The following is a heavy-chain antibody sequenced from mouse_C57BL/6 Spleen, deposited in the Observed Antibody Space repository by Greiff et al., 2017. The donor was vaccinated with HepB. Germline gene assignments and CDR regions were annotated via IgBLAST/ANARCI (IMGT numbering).Heavy chain of an antibody. CDR3: TVSIYYGNAMDY. J-gene: IGHJ4*01. D-gene: IGHD2-1*01. Sequence: EVQGVESGTVLARPGASVKMSCKTSGYTFTSYWMHWVKQRPGQGLEWIGAIYPGNSDTSYNQKFKGKAKLTAVTSASTAYMELSSLTNEDSAVYYCTVSIYYGNAMDYWGQGTSVTVSS. V-gene: IGHV1-5*01. CDR2: IYPGNSDT. CDR1: GYTFTSYW.